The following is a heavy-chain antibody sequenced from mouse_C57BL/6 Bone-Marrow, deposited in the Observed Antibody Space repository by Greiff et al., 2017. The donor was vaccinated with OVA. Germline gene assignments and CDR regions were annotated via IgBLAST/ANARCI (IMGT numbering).Heavy chain of an antibody. CDR1: GYTFTSYW. CDR2: IDPSDSET. Sequence: VQLQQSGAELVRPGSSVKLSCKASGYTFTSYWMHWVKQRPIKGLEWIGNIDPSDSETHYNQKFKDKATLTVDKSSSTAYIQLSSLTSEDSAVYYCSRGEGYYFDYWGQGTTLTVSS. J-gene: IGHJ2*01. V-gene: IGHV1-52*01. CDR3: SRGEGYYFDY.